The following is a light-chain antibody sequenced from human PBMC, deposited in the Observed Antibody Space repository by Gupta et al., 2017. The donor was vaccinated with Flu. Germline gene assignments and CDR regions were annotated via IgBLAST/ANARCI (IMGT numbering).Light chain of an antibody. CDR1: QTINRF. V-gene: IGKV3-11*01. CDR3: QKRTSWPLT. CDR2: DST. J-gene: IGKJ4*01. Sequence: DIVLTQSPATLSLSPGERATFSCRASQTINRFLVWYQQKPGQAPRLLIYDSTTRATGIPDRFTGSGAGTDFTLTISSLEPEDFATYYCQKRTSWPLTFGGGTKVEMK.